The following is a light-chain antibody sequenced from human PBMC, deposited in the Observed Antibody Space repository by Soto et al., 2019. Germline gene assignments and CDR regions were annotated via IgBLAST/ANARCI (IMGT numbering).Light chain of an antibody. Sequence: DIQVTQSPSTLSASVGDRVTITCRASQSINRWLAWYQQKPGKAPKLLIYAASSLQSGVPSRFSGSGSGTDFTLTISSLQPEDFATYYCQQSYSTPPKFGQGTKVDIK. V-gene: IGKV1-39*01. CDR3: QQSYSTPPK. CDR2: AAS. J-gene: IGKJ1*01. CDR1: QSINRW.